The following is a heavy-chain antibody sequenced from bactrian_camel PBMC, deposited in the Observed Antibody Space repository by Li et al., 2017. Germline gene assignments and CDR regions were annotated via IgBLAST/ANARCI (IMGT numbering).Heavy chain of an antibody. D-gene: IGHD2*01. Sequence: HVQLVESGGGLVQPGRSLGLSCEASGFTFSSYCMDWYRQAPGKEREKVSALTRDGYPGYAPYVKGRFRISRDRAENIMYLQMNDLKPEDTAMYYCHTTYQGEEYWGQGTQVTVS. CDR3: HTTYQGEEY. V-gene: IGHV3S26*01. CDR2: LTRDGYP. CDR1: GFTFSSYC. J-gene: IGHJ4*01.